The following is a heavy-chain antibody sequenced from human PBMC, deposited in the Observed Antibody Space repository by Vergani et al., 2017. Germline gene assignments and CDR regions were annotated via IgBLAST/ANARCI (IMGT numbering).Heavy chain of an antibody. J-gene: IGHJ6*03. CDR1: GGSISSSSYY. CDR2: IYYSGST. Sequence: QLQLQESGPGLVKPSETLSLTCTVSGGSISSSSYYWSWIRQPPGKGLEWIGYIYYSGSTNYNPSLKSRVTISVDTSKNQFSLKLSSVTAADTAVYYCARAQLELSPGFYYYYMDVWGKGTTVTVSS. CDR3: ARAQLELSPGFYYYYMDV. V-gene: IGHV4-61*01. D-gene: IGHD1-7*01.